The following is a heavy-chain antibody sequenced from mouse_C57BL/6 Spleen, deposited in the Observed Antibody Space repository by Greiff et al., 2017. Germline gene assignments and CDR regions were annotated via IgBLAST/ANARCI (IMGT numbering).Heavy chain of an antibody. CDR1: GYSFTGYY. D-gene: IGHD1-1*01. CDR3: ARRDYYGSTSFFDY. Sequence: DVKLQESGPELVKPGASVKISCKASGYSFTGYYMNWVKQSPEKSLEWIGEINPSTGGTTYNQKFKAKATLTVDKSSSTAYMQLKSLTSEDSAVYYCARRDYYGSTSFFDYWGQGTTLTVSS. J-gene: IGHJ2*01. V-gene: IGHV1-42*01. CDR2: INPSTGGT.